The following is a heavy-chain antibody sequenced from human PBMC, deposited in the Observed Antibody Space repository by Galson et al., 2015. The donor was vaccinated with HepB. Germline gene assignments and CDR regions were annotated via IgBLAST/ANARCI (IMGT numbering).Heavy chain of an antibody. CDR2: ISSNGAST. D-gene: IGHD6-13*01. CDR1: GFTFSRYD. V-gene: IGHV3-23*01. J-gene: IGHJ5*01. Sequence: SLRLSCAASGFTFSRYDMSWVRQAPGKGLEWVSVISSNGASTYYADSVKGRLTISRDNSKNTLYVQMNSLRVEDTAVYYCAKALAAAGTQARLFDCWGQGTLVTVSS. CDR3: AKALAAAGTQARLFDC.